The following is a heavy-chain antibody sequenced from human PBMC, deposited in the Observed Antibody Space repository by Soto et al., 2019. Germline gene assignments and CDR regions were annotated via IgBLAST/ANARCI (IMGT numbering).Heavy chain of an antibody. CDR3: GREDGVVGSSSAFDH. CDR1: AFTFSTYT. Sequence: ELQVVESGGGLVKPGGSLRISCVFSAFTFSTYTLNWVRQAPGKGLEWVSSINGRSNYVYYADSVKGRFTISRDNAKNSLYMQMTRLRAEDTAIYYCGREDGVVGSSSAFDHWGLGTMVTVSS. V-gene: IGHV3-21*01. J-gene: IGHJ4*02. CDR2: INGRSNYV. D-gene: IGHD4-17*01.